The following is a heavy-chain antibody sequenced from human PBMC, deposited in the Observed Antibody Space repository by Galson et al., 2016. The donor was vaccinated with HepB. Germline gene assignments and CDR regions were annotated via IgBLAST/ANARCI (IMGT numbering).Heavy chain of an antibody. D-gene: IGHD3-3*01. J-gene: IGHJ6*02. V-gene: IGHV3-33*01. Sequence: SLRLSCAVSGFSFSKYGMHWVRQAPGKGLEWVATIWYDESNVYYSGSVKGRFSISRDNSKNMVYLHMNTLKAEDTAVYYCARDHLPPTHSATRLRFVEWHFYFGMDVWGQGTTVTVSS. CDR3: ARDHLPPTHSATRLRFVEWHFYFGMDV. CDR2: IWYDESNV. CDR1: GFSFSKYG.